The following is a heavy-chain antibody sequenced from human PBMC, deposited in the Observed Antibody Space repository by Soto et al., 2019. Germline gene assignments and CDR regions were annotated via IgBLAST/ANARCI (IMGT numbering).Heavy chain of an antibody. CDR1: GFTFGNYA. D-gene: IGHD3-3*01. Sequence: GGSLRLSCTASGFTFGNYAMSWFRQAPGKGLEWVGFIGSNSYGGTTEYAASVKGRFTISRDDSKTIAYLQMNSLKTEDTAVYYCTRALQLIFGLVIMGDYWGQGTLVTLSS. CDR2: IGSNSYGGTT. CDR3: TRALQLIFGLVIMGDY. J-gene: IGHJ4*02. V-gene: IGHV3-49*03.